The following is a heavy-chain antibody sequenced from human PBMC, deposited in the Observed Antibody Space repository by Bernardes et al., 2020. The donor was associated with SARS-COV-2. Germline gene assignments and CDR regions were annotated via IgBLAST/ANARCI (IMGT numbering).Heavy chain of an antibody. J-gene: IGHJ5*02. V-gene: IGHV4-30-2*01. CDR3: ARVAGDGDGGGWFDP. Sequence: SETLSLTCTVSGASFTSGFYSWAWIRQPPGKDLEWIGYHYYTGRIYYSPSLESRASISMDTSENQFSLKLKSVTAADTAIYYCARVAGDGDGGGWFDPWGQGILVTVSS. D-gene: IGHD2-15*01. CDR1: GASFTSGFYS. CDR2: HYYTGRI.